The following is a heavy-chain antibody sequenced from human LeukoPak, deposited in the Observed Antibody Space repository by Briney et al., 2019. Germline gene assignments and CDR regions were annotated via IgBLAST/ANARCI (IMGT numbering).Heavy chain of an antibody. CDR2: ISHSGST. Sequence: SETLSLTCDVSGGSISSSNWWSWVRQPPGKGLEWIGEISHSGSTNYNPSLKSRVTISVDKSENQFSLKMSSVTAADTAVYYCAKESSTSCYDALDYWGQGTLVTASS. V-gene: IGHV4-4*02. CDR1: GGSISSSNW. CDR3: AKESSTSCYDALDY. D-gene: IGHD2-2*01. J-gene: IGHJ4*02.